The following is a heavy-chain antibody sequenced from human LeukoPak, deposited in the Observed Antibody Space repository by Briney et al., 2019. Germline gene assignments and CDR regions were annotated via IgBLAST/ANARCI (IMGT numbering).Heavy chain of an antibody. CDR2: INHSGST. D-gene: IGHD2-2*02. CDR3: ARGNIVVVPAAITRRVYYGMYV. V-gene: IGHV4-34*01. J-gene: IGHJ6*02. Sequence: SETLSLTCAVYGGSFSGYYWSWIRQPPGKGLEWIGEINHSGSTNYNPSLKSRVTISVDTSKNQFSLKLSSVTAADTAVYYCARGNIVVVPAAITRRVYYGMYVWGQGTTVTVSS. CDR1: GGSFSGYY.